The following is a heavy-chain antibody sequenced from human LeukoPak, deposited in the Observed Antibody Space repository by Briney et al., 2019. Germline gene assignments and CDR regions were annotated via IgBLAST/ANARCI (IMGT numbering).Heavy chain of an antibody. V-gene: IGHV4-61*02. CDR3: AREIDFWSDPNWFDP. J-gene: IGHJ5*02. Sequence: SETPSLTCTVSGGSISSGSYYWSWIRQPAGKGLEWIGRIYTSGSTNYNPSLKSRVTISVDTSKNQFSLKLSSVTAADTAVYYCAREIDFWSDPNWFDPWGQGTLVTVSS. CDR1: GGSISSGSYY. D-gene: IGHD3-3*01. CDR2: IYTSGST.